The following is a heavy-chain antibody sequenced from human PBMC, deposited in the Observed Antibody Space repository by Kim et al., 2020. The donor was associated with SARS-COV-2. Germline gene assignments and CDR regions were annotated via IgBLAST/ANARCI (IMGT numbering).Heavy chain of an antibody. CDR1: GFTFSSYN. J-gene: IGHJ4*02. Sequence: GGSLRLSCAASGFTFSSYNMKWVRQAPGKGLEWVSSITGSSNYMYYADSVKGRFTISRDNAKNSLYLQMNSLRAEDTAVYYCARGGGYCGGDCYGIDYWGQGTLVTVSS. V-gene: IGHV3-21*01. CDR3: ARGGGYCGGDCYGIDY. CDR2: ITGSSNYM. D-gene: IGHD2-21*02.